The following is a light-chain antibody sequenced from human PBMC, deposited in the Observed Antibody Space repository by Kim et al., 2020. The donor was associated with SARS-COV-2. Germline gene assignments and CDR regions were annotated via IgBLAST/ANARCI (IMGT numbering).Light chain of an antibody. CDR3: QQYNNWPQT. CDR2: GAS. CDR1: QSVSSN. V-gene: IGKV3-15*01. J-gene: IGKJ1*01. Sequence: VSPGEIATLSCRARQSVSSNLAWYQQKPGQAPRLLIYGASTRATGIPARFSGSGSGTEFTLTISSLQSEDFAVYYCQQYNNWPQTFGQGTKVDIK.